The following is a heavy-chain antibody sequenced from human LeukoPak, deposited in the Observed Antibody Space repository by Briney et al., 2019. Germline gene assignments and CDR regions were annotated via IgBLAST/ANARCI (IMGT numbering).Heavy chain of an antibody. CDR3: ARDVPGWTTVKLQIFDF. V-gene: IGHV3-11*01. CDR2: SSGSKI. CDR1: GFTFGDYY. D-gene: IGHD4-17*01. J-gene: IGHJ4*02. Sequence: GGSLRLSCAASGFTFGDYYMSSSGSKIYYADSVKGRFTISRDNAKNSVYLQMSSLRADDTAVYYCARDVPGWTTVKLQIFDFWGQGTLVSVSS.